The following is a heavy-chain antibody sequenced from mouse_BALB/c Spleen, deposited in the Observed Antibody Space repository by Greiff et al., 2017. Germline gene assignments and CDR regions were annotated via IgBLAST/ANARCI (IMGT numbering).Heavy chain of an antibody. CDR2: INPSTGYT. CDR1: GYTFTSYW. D-gene: IGHD1-1*02. J-gene: IGHJ2*01. V-gene: IGHV1-7*01. CDR3: ARSGWAFDY. Sequence: VQLQQSGADLAKPGASVKMSCKASGYTFTSYWMHWVKQRPGQGLEWIGYINPSTGYTEYNQKFKDKATLTADKSSSTAYMQLSSLTSEDSAVYYCARSGWAFDYWGQGTTLTVSA.